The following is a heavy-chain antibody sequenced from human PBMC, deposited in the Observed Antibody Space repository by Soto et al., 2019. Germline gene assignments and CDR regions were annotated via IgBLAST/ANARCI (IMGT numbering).Heavy chain of an antibody. V-gene: IGHV5-51*01. Sequence: GESLKISCKGSGYSFTSYWIGWVRQMPGKGLEWMGIIYPGDSDTRYSPSFQGQVTISADKSISTAYLQWSSLKASDTAMYYCAVIGYQYSGYDLLGESDYWGQGTLVTVSS. D-gene: IGHD5-12*01. J-gene: IGHJ4*02. CDR2: IYPGDSDT. CDR1: GYSFTSYW. CDR3: AVIGYQYSGYDLLGESDY.